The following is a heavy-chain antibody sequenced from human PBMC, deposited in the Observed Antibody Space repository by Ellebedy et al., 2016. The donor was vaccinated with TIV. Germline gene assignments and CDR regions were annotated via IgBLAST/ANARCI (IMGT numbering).Heavy chain of an antibody. V-gene: IGHV3-7*01. CDR1: GFTFSSYW. Sequence: GESLKISCAASGFTFSSYWMSWVRQAPGKGLEWVAKIKQDGSEKYYVDSVKGRFTISRDNAQNSLYLQMNSLRAEDTAVYYCASSDYSNHNWFDPWGQGTLVTVSS. D-gene: IGHD4-11*01. CDR3: ASSDYSNHNWFDP. CDR2: IKQDGSEK. J-gene: IGHJ5*02.